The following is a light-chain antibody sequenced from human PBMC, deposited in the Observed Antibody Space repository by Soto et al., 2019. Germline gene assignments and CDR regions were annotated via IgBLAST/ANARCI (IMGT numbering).Light chain of an antibody. CDR2: DAS. V-gene: IGKV1-5*01. CDR3: QQYKDYPWT. J-gene: IGKJ1*01. CDR1: QSVDRY. Sequence: EIQMPPSPSTLSASVGDRVSITCRASQSVDRYLAWYQQKPGKAPHLLIYDASSLESGVPSRFSGSGSGTEFTLTISSLQPDDCTTFYCQQYKDYPWTFGQGTKVDI.